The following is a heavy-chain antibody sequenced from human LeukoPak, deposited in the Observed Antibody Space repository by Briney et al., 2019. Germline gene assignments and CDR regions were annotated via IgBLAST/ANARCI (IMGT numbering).Heavy chain of an antibody. CDR2: ISSGGTGK. D-gene: IGHD3-10*02. V-gene: IGHV3-48*03. CDR3: AELGITMIGGV. CDR1: GFTFSSYE. J-gene: IGHJ6*04. Sequence: GGSLRLSCAASGFTFSSYEMNWVRQAPGKGLEWVSYISSGGTGKYYADSVKGRFAISRDNAKNSLYLQMNSLRAEDTAVYYCAELGITMIGGVWGKGTTVTISS.